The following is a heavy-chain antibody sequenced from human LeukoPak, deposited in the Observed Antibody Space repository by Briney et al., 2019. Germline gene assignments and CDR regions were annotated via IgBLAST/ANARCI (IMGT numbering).Heavy chain of an antibody. V-gene: IGHV1-69*01. J-gene: IGHJ4*02. CDR2: IIPIFGTA. CDR1: GGTFSSYA. D-gene: IGHD3-10*01. CDR3: ARASTMVRGVVEYYFDY. Sequence: SVKVSCKASGGTFSSYAISWVRQAPGQGLEWMGGIIPIFGTANYAQKFQGRVTITADESTSTAYMELSSLRSEDTAVYYCARASTMVRGVVEYYFDYWGQGTLVTVSS.